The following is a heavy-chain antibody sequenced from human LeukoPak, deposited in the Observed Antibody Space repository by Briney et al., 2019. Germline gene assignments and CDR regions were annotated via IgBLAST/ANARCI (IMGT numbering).Heavy chain of an antibody. V-gene: IGHV1-8*01. CDR3: ARGPGLLSYYDNDGY. Sequence: ASVKVSCKASGYTLPSYDINWVRQATGQGLEWMGWIKPNSGNTGYAQKSQGPVTMTRKTSISTAYMELSSLRSEDTAVYYCARGPGLLSYYDNDGYWGQGTLVTVSS. J-gene: IGHJ4*02. D-gene: IGHD3-22*01. CDR1: GYTLPSYD. CDR2: IKPNSGNT.